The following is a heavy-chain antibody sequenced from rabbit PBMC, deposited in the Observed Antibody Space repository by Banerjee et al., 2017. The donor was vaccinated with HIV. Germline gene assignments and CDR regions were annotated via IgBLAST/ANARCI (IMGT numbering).Heavy chain of an antibody. CDR3: VRDLQNSSDDYGDVNL. D-gene: IGHD2-1*01. V-gene: IGHV1S40*01. CDR2: IYGGSSGST. J-gene: IGHJ4*01. CDR1: GFSFSSTDY. Sequence: QSLEESGGDLVKPGASLTLTCTASGFSFSSTDYMCWVRQAPGKGLEWIACIYGGSSGSTYYASWAKGRFTISKTSSTTVTLQLTSLTAADTATYFCVRDLQNSSDDYGDVNLWGQGTLVTVS.